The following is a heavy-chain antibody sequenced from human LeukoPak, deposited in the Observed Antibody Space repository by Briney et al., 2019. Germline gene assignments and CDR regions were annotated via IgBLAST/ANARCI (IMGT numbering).Heavy chain of an antibody. CDR3: ASSGSYRFDY. Sequence: FXXYSMNWVRPXPXXGLEWVSHITASGTAMFYADSVKGRFTISRDNAKNSLYLQMNSLRDEDTAVYYCASSGSYRFDYWGQGTLVTVSS. CDR2: ITASGTAM. CDR1: FXXYS. D-gene: IGHD1-26*01. J-gene: IGHJ4*02. V-gene: IGHV3-48*02.